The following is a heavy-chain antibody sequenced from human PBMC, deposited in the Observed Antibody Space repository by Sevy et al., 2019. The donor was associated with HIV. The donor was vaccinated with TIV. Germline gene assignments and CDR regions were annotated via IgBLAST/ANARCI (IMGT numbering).Heavy chain of an antibody. D-gene: IGHD4-17*01. Sequence: GGSLRLSCAASGFTPSTYGMHWVRQAPGKGLEWVAVISYDGNNKNYADSVKGRFTISRDNSKNTLFLQMGSLRAEDTAVYYCARDPRMDGDYLLAYFDYWGQGALVTVSS. J-gene: IGHJ4*02. CDR3: ARDPRMDGDYLLAYFDY. CDR1: GFTPSTYG. CDR2: ISYDGNNK. V-gene: IGHV3-33*01.